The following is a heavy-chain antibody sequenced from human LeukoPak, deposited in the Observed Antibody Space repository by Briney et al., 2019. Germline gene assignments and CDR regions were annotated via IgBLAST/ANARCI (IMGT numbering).Heavy chain of an antibody. V-gene: IGHV1-8*02. Sequence: GASVKVSCKASGYTFTGYYMHWVRQAPGQGLEWMGWMNPNSGNTGYAQKFQGRVTMTRNTSISTAYMELSSLRSEDTAVYYCARAFGDGYNQGYYMDVWGKGTTVTVSS. CDR3: ARAFGDGYNQGYYMDV. D-gene: IGHD5-24*01. CDR1: GYTFTGYY. J-gene: IGHJ6*03. CDR2: MNPNSGNT.